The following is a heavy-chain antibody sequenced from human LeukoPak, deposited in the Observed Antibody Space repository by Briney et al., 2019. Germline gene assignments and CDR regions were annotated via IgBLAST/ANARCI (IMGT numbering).Heavy chain of an antibody. V-gene: IGHV1-69*06. D-gene: IGHD3-10*01. CDR1: GGTFSSYA. CDR3: ARERDTMIRGEIRHYFDY. CDR2: IIPIFGTA. J-gene: IGHJ4*02. Sequence: SVKVSCKASGGTFSSYAISWVRHAPAQALELMGGIIPIFGTANYAQKFQGRVTITADKSTSTAYMELSSLRSEDTAVYYCARERDTMIRGEIRHYFDYWGQGTLVTVSS.